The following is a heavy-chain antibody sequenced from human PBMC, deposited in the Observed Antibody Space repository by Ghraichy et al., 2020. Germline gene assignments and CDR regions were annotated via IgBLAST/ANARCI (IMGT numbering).Heavy chain of an antibody. Sequence: GGSLRLSCSASGFSFSAYAMHWVRQAPGKGLEYVSAIRSNGDDAHYADSVKGRFIISRDNSKNTLYLQMSSVTPGDTATYYCAPHSNDALDVWGQGTMVTVYS. CDR3: APHSNDALDV. D-gene: IGHD4-11*01. V-gene: IGHV3-64*04. CDR1: GFSFSAYA. J-gene: IGHJ6*02. CDR2: IRSNGDDA.